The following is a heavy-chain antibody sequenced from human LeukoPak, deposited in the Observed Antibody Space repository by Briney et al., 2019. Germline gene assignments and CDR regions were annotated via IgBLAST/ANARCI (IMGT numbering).Heavy chain of an antibody. CDR1: GFTFSSYA. V-gene: IGHV3-23*01. D-gene: IGHD6-13*01. CDR3: AKDEGLGIAAAGSP. Sequence: GGSLRLSCAASGFTFSSYAMSWVRQAPGKGLEWVSAISGTGGSTHYADSVKGRFTIHRDNSKNTLYLQMNSLRAEDTAVYYCAKDEGLGIAAAGSPWGQGTLVTVSP. J-gene: IGHJ5*02. CDR2: ISGTGGST.